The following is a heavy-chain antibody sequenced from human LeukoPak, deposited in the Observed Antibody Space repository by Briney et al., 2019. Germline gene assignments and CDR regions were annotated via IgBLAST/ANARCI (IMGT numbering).Heavy chain of an antibody. J-gene: IGHJ3*02. D-gene: IGHD5-24*01. Sequence: ASVKVSCTASGYTFTSYYLHWVRQAPGQGLEWMGIINPSGGSTTYAQRFQGRVTMTRGMPTSTVYLELSSLKAEDTAVYYCARVRDGYNDAYDIWGQGTVVTVSS. CDR1: GYTFTSYY. CDR3: ARVRDGYNDAYDI. V-gene: IGHV1-46*01. CDR2: INPSGGST.